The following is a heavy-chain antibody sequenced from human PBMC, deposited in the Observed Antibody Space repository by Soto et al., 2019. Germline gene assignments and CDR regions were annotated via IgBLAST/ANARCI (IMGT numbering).Heavy chain of an antibody. CDR1: GYIFTAYS. J-gene: IGHJ1*01. Sequence: GASVKVSCKASGYIFTAYSLHWVRQAPGQGLEWMGVVPSGGSTNYAQKFQGRITMTRDTSTSTVYMDLSSLTSEDTAVYYCAREENCSDGICYSEYFQRWGQGTLVTVSS. V-gene: IGHV1-46*01. CDR3: AREENCSDGICYSEYFQR. D-gene: IGHD2-15*01. CDR2: VPSGGST.